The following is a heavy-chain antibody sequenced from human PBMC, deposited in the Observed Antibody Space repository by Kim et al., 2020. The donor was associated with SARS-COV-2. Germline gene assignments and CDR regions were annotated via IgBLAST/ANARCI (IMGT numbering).Heavy chain of an antibody. D-gene: IGHD6-13*01. J-gene: IGHJ4*02. CDR3: ARGLAAAGHFDY. Sequence: GGSLRLSCAASGFTFSSYAMHWVRQAPGKGLEYVSAISSNGGSTYYANSVKGRFTISRDNSKNTLYLQMGSLRAEDMAVYYCARGLAAAGHFDYWGQGTL. CDR2: ISSNGGST. V-gene: IGHV3-64*01. CDR1: GFTFSSYA.